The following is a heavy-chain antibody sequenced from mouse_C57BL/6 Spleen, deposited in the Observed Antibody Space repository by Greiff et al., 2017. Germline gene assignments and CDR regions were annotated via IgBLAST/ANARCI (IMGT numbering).Heavy chain of an antibody. V-gene: IGHV1-80*01. J-gene: IGHJ2*01. CDR1: GYAFSSYW. D-gene: IGHD2-4*01. Sequence: QVQLQQSGAELVKPGASVKISCKASGYAFSSYWMNWVKQRPGKGLEWIGQIYPGDGDTNYNGKFKGKATLTADKSSSTAYMQLSSLTSEDSAVYFCARSRDYDYFDYWGQDTTLTVSS. CDR3: ARSRDYDYFDY. CDR2: IYPGDGDT.